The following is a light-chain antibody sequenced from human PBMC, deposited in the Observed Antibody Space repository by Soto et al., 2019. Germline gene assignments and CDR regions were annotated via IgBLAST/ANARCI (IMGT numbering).Light chain of an antibody. J-gene: IGKJ5*01. Sequence: EIVWTQSPATLSLSPGERATLSCRASQSVSSYLAWYQQKPGQAPRLLIYDASNRATGIPARFSGSGSGTDFTLTIDSLEPEDFAVYYCQQRSNWPSITFGEGTRLDIK. CDR2: DAS. CDR1: QSVSSY. CDR3: QQRSNWPSIT. V-gene: IGKV3-11*01.